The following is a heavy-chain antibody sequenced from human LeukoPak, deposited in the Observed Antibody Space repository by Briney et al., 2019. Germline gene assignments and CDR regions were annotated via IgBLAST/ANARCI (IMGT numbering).Heavy chain of an antibody. J-gene: IGHJ4*02. V-gene: IGHV3-33*01. D-gene: IGHD3-10*01. Sequence: PGRSLRLSCAASGFTFSSYGMHWVRQAPGKGLEWVAVIWYDGSNKYYADSVKGRFTISRDNSKNTLYLQMNSLRAEDTAVHYCARGWAMVRGVSYYFDYWGQGTLVTVSS. CDR3: ARGWAMVRGVSYYFDY. CDR2: IWYDGSNK. CDR1: GFTFSSYG.